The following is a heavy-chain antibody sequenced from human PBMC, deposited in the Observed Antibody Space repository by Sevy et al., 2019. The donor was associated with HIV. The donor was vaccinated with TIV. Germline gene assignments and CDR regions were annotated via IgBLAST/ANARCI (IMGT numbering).Heavy chain of an antibody. D-gene: IGHD3-9*01. J-gene: IGHJ3*02. CDR3: ARDPNDILNEHAFDI. CDR1: GYTFTGYY. CDR2: INPNSGGT. V-gene: IGHV1-2*02. Sequence: ASVKVSCKASGYTFTGYYMQWVRQAPGQGLEWMGWINPNSGGTNYAQKFQGRITMTRDTSISTAYLELNRLRSDDTAEYYCARDPNDILNEHAFDIWGQGTVVTVSS.